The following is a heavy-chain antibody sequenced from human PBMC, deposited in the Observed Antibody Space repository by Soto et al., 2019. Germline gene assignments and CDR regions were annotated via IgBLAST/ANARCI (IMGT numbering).Heavy chain of an antibody. CDR3: ARAAVAAGGPFDK. J-gene: IGHJ4*02. D-gene: IGHD2-15*01. V-gene: IGHV4-34*01. Sequence: GGSFRGFFWGWLRQPPGKGLEWIGEVNHGGSTNYNPSLKSRVTISSDTSKNHFSLTLRSVTAADTAVYYCARAAVAAGGPFDKWGQGALVTVSS. CDR2: VNHGGST. CDR1: GGSFRGFF.